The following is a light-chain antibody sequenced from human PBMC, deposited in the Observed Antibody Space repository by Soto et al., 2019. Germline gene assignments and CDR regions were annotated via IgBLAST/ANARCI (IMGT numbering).Light chain of an antibody. Sequence: SYELTQPPSASVSPGQTGKITCSGDAFPKQYAYWYQHKAGQAPVLVIFRDSQRPSGIPERFSGSSSGTTVTLTISGAQAEDEADYYCQTADNSGRGFFGGGTKVTVL. V-gene: IGLV3-25*03. CDR2: RDS. J-gene: IGLJ2*01. CDR3: QTADNSGRGF. CDR1: AFPKQY.